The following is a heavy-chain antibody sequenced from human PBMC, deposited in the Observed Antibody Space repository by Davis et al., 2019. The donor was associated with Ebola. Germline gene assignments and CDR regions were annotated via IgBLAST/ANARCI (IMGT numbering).Heavy chain of an antibody. CDR2: IYHSGST. CDR1: GGSISSSNW. J-gene: IGHJ6*02. D-gene: IGHD2-2*01. Sequence: SETLSLTCAVSGGSISSSNWWSCVRQPPGKGLEWIGEIYHSGSTNYNPSLKSRVTISVDKSKNQLSLKLSSVTAADTAVYYCARGGYCSSTSCYGYYYYGMDVWGQGTTVTVSS. CDR3: ARGGYCSSTSCYGYYYYGMDV. V-gene: IGHV4-4*02.